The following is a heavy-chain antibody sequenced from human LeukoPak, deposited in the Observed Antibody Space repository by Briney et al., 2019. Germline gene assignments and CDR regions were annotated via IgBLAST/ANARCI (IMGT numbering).Heavy chain of an antibody. Sequence: MAGGSLRLSCAASGFTFSSYSMNWVRQAPGKGLEWVSSISSNSSYIYYADSVKGRFTISRDNAKNSLYLQMNSLRAEDTAVYYCARDSGRISKGTYWGQGTLVTVSS. CDR1: GFTFSSYS. V-gene: IGHV3-21*01. D-gene: IGHD2-15*01. J-gene: IGHJ4*02. CDR3: ARDSGRISKGTY. CDR2: ISSNSSYI.